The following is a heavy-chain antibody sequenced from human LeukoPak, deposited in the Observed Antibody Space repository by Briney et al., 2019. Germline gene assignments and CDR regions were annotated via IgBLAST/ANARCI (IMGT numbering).Heavy chain of an antibody. CDR1: GGSISSSSYY. CDR3: ARDYYYYGMDV. CDR2: IYTSGST. Sequence: PSETLSLTCIVSGGSISSSSYYWSWIRQPAGKGLEWIGRIYTSGSTNYNPSLKSRVTMSVDTSKNQFSLKLSSVTAADTAVYYCARDYYYYGMDVWGQGTTVTVSS. J-gene: IGHJ6*02. V-gene: IGHV4-61*02.